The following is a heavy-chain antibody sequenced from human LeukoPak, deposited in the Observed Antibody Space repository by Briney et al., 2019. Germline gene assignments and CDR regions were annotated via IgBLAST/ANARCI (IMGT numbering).Heavy chain of an antibody. J-gene: IGHJ4*02. V-gene: IGHV5-51*01. CDR2: IYPGDSDT. Sequence: GESLKISCKGSGYSFTSYWIGWVRQMPGKGLEWTGIIYPGDSDTRYSPSFQGQVTISADKSISTAYLQWSSLKASDAAMYYCARHRGDDSSGYYLREFDYWGQGTLVTVSS. D-gene: IGHD3-22*01. CDR1: GYSFTSYW. CDR3: ARHRGDDSSGYYLREFDY.